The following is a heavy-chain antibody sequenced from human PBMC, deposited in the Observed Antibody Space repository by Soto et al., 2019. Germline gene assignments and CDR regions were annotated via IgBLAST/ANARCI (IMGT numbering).Heavy chain of an antibody. Sequence: EVQLLESGGGLVQPGGSLRLSCAASGFTFSSYAVSWVRQAPGKGLEWVLSISGSGGRTYYADSVKGRFTNSRDNNKNTVYLQMNSLRVEDTAVYYCAKMGDSSGYDFFDYWGQGTLVTVSS. CDR1: GFTFSSYA. J-gene: IGHJ4*02. D-gene: IGHD3-22*01. CDR2: ISGSGGRT. CDR3: AKMGDSSGYDFFDY. V-gene: IGHV3-23*01.